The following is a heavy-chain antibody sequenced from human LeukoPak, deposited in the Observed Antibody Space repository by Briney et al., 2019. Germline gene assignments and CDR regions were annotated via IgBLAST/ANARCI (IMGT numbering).Heavy chain of an antibody. CDR3: ARDQSLYDSSGYYRDFVDY. J-gene: IGHJ4*02. CDR1: GFTFSSYG. Sequence: PGGSLRLSCAASGFTFSSYGMHWVRQAPGKGLEWVAVIWYDGSNKYYADSVKGRFTISRDNSKNTLYLQMNSLRAEDTAVYYGARDQSLYDSSGYYRDFVDYWGQGTLVTVSS. V-gene: IGHV3-33*01. CDR2: IWYDGSNK. D-gene: IGHD3-22*01.